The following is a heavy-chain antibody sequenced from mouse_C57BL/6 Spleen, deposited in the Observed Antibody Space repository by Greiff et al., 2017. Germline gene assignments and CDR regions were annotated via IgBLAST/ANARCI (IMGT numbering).Heavy chain of an antibody. CDR1: GYTFTGYW. V-gene: IGHV1-9*01. Sequence: QVQLQQSGAELMKPGASVKLSCKATGYTFTGYWIEWVKQRPGHGLEWIGEILPGRGSTNYNEKFKGKATFTADTSSNTAYMQLSSLTTEDSAILYCARSTTVVADYAMDYWGQGTSVTVSS. D-gene: IGHD1-1*01. CDR2: ILPGRGST. J-gene: IGHJ4*01. CDR3: ARSTTVVADYAMDY.